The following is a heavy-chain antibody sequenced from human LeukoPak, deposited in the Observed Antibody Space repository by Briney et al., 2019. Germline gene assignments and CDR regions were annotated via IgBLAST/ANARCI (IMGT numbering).Heavy chain of an antibody. CDR2: ITSSSTYI. J-gene: IGHJ4*02. CDR3: ARGSGSSAWLIDY. D-gene: IGHD1-26*01. CDR1: GFSFSSHS. V-gene: IGHV3-21*01. Sequence: GSLRLSCAASGFSFSSHSMNWVRQAPGEGLEWVSIITSSSTYIDYADSVRGRFTISRDDAKNSLFLQMNSLRAEDTALYYCARGSGSSAWLIDYWGQGALVTVSS.